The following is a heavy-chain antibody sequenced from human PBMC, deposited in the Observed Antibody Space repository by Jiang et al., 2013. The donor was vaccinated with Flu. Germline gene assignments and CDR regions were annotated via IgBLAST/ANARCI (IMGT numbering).Heavy chain of an antibody. CDR1: NGSIGTYY. CDR2: IHNSGTT. V-gene: IGHV4-59*08. CDR3: ARSYCGGDCYSMFGYSYYGMDV. D-gene: IGHD2-21*02. Sequence: ETLSLTCAVSNGSIGTYYWSWIRQPPGKGLEWIGYIHNSGTTNYNPSLKSRVTISIDTSTNQFSLKLISVTAPDTAVYYCARSYCGGDCYSMFGYSYYGMDVWGQGTTVTVSS. J-gene: IGHJ6*02.